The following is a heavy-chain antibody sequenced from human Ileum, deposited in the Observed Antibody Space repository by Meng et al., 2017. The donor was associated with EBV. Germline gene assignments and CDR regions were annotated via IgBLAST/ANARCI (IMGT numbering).Heavy chain of an antibody. CDR2: MNSYTGNA. CDR3: ARGSGAGGRDWFDP. V-gene: IGHV1-8*01. D-gene: IGHD3-16*01. Sequence: QGQLVKSGAEVKKPGSSEKVYCKASGSTFINHDINWVRQAAGQGLESIGWMNSYTGNAGYAQKFRGRVTMTRDTSINTAYLEVISLTSEDTAVYYCARGSGAGGRDWFDPWGQGTLVTVSS. CDR1: GSTFINHD. J-gene: IGHJ5*02.